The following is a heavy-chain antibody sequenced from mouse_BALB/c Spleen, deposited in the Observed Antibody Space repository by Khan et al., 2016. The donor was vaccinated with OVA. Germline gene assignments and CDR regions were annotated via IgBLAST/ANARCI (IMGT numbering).Heavy chain of an antibody. V-gene: IGHV5-6-4*01. Sequence: EVELVESGGGLVKPGGSLKLSCAASGFAFSSYSMSWVRQTPEKRLEWVATITSGGSYTYYPDSVKGRFTISRDNATNTLYLQMSSLKSEDTAMYYCTRDRNYYGSSFYFDYWGQGTTLTGSS. CDR2: ITSGGSYT. D-gene: IGHD1-1*01. CDR1: GFAFSSYS. CDR3: TRDRNYYGSSFYFDY. J-gene: IGHJ2*01.